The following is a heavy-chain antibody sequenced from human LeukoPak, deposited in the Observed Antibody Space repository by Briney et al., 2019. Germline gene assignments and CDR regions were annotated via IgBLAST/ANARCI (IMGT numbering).Heavy chain of an antibody. CDR3: ARGPRGDYYDSSGYYAY. D-gene: IGHD3-22*01. Sequence: GGSLRLSCAASGFTFSSYSMNWVRQAPGKGLELVSYISSSGSTIYYADSVKGRFTISRDNAKNSLYLQMNSLRAEDTAVYYCARGPRGDYYDSSGYYAYWGQGTLVTVSS. CDR2: ISSSGSTI. V-gene: IGHV3-48*04. CDR1: GFTFSSYS. J-gene: IGHJ4*02.